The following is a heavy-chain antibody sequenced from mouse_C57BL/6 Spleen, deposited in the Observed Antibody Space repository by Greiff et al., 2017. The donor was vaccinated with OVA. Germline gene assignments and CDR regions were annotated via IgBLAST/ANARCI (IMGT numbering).Heavy chain of an antibody. CDR1: GFTFSDYG. D-gene: IGHD2-3*01. CDR2: ISSGSSTI. CDR3: ARDWYDGYLFDY. J-gene: IGHJ2*01. Sequence: EVKLQESGGGLVKPGGSLKLSCAASGFTFSDYGMHWVRQAPEKGLEWVAYISSGSSTIYYADTVKGRFTISRDNAKNTLFLQMTSLRSEDTAMYYCARDWYDGYLFDYWGQGTTLTVSS. V-gene: IGHV5-17*01.